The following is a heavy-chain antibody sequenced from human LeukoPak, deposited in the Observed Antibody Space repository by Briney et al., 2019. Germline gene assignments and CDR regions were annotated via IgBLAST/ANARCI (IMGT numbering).Heavy chain of an antibody. D-gene: IGHD5-18*01. CDR3: ASEKSGYSYGYDY. Sequence: GASVKVSCKASGFTFTSFAVQWVRQARGQRLEWIGWIVVGSGNTNYAQKFQERVTITRDMSTSTAYMELSSLRSEDTAVYYCASEKSGYSYGYDYWGQGTLVTVSS. J-gene: IGHJ4*02. CDR2: IVVGSGNT. CDR1: GFTFTSFA. V-gene: IGHV1-58*01.